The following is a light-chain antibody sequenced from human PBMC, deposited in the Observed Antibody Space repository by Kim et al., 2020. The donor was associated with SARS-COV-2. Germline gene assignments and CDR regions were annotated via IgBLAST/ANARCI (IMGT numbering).Light chain of an antibody. J-gene: IGLJ2*01. Sequence: GQRVTISGSGSMSEFRTNTGNCNHRPPGTPPRLRIKGINKRPSGVPDRLSGSSSGTSAPPAISGLESEDEADYYCASRDNSLNCVLFGGGTQLTVL. V-gene: IGLV1-44*01. CDR1: MSEFRTNT. CDR2: GIN. CDR3: ASRDNSLNCVL.